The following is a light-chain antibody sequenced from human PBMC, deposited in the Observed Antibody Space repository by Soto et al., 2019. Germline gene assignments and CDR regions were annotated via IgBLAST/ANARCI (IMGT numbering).Light chain of an antibody. V-gene: IGKV1-5*03. CDR3: QKYNSAPWT. Sequence: DIQMTQSPSTLAASAGDRVTITCRASQRINNWLAWYQQKPGKAPKLLIYQASNLQSGVPPRFSGSGSGTEFTLTISSLQPEDVATYYCQKYNSAPWTFGQGTKVDIK. J-gene: IGKJ1*01. CDR2: QAS. CDR1: QRINNW.